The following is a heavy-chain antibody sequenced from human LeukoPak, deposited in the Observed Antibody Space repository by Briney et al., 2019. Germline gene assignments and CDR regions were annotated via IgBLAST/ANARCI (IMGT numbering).Heavy chain of an antibody. CDR2: IYYSGST. CDR1: GGSISSGGYY. J-gene: IGHJ4*02. D-gene: IGHD2-21*02. CDR3: ARALSNVDCGGDCYSVLADYYFDY. V-gene: IGHV4-31*03. Sequence: SQTLSLTCTVSGGSISSGGYYWSWIRQHPGKGLEWIGYIYYSGSTYYNPSLKSRVTISVDTSKNQFSLKLSSVTAADTAVYYCARALSNVDCGGDCYSVLADYYFDYWGQGTLVTVSS.